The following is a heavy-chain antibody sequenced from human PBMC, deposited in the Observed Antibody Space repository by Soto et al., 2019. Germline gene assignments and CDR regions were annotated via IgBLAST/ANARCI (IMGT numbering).Heavy chain of an antibody. CDR3: ARDLGYQTLDY. CDR2: INQDGSER. J-gene: IGHJ4*02. D-gene: IGHD6-25*01. V-gene: IGHV3-7*01. CDR1: GLTFSRSW. Sequence: EMQLVESGGGLVQPGGSLRLSCAASGLTFSRSWMSWARQAPGKGLQWVANINQDGSERYYLDSVMGRFTISRDNAKNSLYLQMNSLRAEDTAVYYCARDLGYQTLDYWGQGTLVTVSS.